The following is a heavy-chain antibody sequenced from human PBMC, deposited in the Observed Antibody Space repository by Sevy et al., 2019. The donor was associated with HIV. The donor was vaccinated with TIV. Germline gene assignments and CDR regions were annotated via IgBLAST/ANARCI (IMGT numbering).Heavy chain of an antibody. J-gene: IGHJ4*02. Sequence: GGSLRLSCVASGLTISDYVLYWVRQAPGKGLEWVSAITESDADITYADSVKGRFTVSRDNSKNTVYRQMGSLRAEDTAIYYCAKLGVRVATGGTDYWGQGTQVTVSS. D-gene: IGHD3-3*01. CDR2: ITESDADI. V-gene: IGHV3-23*01. CDR3: AKLGVRVATGGTDY. CDR1: GLTISDYV.